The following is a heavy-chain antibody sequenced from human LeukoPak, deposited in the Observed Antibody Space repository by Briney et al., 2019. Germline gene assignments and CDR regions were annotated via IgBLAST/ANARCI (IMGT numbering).Heavy chain of an antibody. D-gene: IGHD2-2*01. CDR2: FDPEDGET. V-gene: IGHV1-24*01. CDR3: ATQNIVVVPAARFDY. CDR1: GYTLTELS. J-gene: IGHJ4*02. Sequence: SVKVSCKVSGYTLTELSMHWVRQAPGKGLEWMGGFDPEDGETIYAQKFQGRVTMTEDTSTDTAYMELSSLRSEDTAVYYCATQNIVVVPAARFDYWGQGTLVTVSS.